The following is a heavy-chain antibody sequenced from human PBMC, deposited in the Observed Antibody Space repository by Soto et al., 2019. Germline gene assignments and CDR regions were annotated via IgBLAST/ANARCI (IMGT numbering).Heavy chain of an antibody. Sequence: SVKVSCKASGGTFSSYTISWVRQAPGQGLEWMGRIIPILGIANYAQKFQGRVTITADKSTSTAYMELSSLRSEDTAVYYCAREGLGYYGSGSYSRLTDYWGQGTLVTVSS. CDR2: IIPILGIA. D-gene: IGHD3-10*01. CDR3: AREGLGYYGSGSYSRLTDY. CDR1: GGTFSSYT. V-gene: IGHV1-69*04. J-gene: IGHJ4*02.